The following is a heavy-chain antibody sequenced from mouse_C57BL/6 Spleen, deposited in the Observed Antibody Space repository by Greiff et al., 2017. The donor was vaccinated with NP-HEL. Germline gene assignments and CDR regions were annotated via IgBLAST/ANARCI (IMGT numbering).Heavy chain of an antibody. CDR1: GYTFTDYY. V-gene: IGHV1-19*01. D-gene: IGHD2-5*01. CDR3: ARLGYSNFFDY. Sequence: EVQLQQSGPVLVKPGASVKMSCKASGYTFTDYYMNWVKQSPGKSLEWIGVINPYNGGTSYNQKFKGKDTLTVDKSSSTAYMELNSLTSEDAAVYYCARLGYSNFFDYWGQGTTLTVSS. CDR2: INPYNGGT. J-gene: IGHJ2*01.